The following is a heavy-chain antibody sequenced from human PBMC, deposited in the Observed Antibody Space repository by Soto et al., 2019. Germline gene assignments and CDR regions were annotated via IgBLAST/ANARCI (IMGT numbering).Heavy chain of an antibody. CDR2: ISYDGSNK. J-gene: IGHJ6*02. D-gene: IGHD4-17*01. CDR1: GFTFSIYA. CDR3: ARDGNGDYVYYYYGMDV. Sequence: ESGGGVVQPGRSLRLSCAASGFTFSIYAMHWVRQAPGKGLEWVAVISYDGSNKYYADSVKGRFTISRDNSKNTLYLQMNSLRAEDTAVYYCARDGNGDYVYYYYGMDVWGQGTTVTVSS. V-gene: IGHV3-30-3*01.